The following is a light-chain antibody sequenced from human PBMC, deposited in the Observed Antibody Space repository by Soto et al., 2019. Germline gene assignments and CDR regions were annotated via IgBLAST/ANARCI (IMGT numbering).Light chain of an antibody. V-gene: IGLV3-21*01. Sequence: SYELTQPPSVSVAPGKTARITCGGNNLGSKSVHWYQQKPGQAPVLVIYYDSDRPSGIPERFSGSNSGNTATLTISRVEAGDEADYYCQVWESSSDHVVFGGGSKLTAL. CDR1: NLGSKS. CDR2: YDS. CDR3: QVWESSSDHVV. J-gene: IGLJ2*01.